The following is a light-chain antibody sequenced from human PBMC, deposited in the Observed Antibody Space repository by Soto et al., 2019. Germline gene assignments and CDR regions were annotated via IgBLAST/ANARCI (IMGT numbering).Light chain of an antibody. CDR2: GAS. V-gene: IGKV3-15*01. Sequence: VMTQAPATLSVSPGERATLSCRASQTINNNIAWYQLKDGQVPRLLIYGASTRATGIPARFSGSGSGTDFTLTISSLQPEDFATYYCQQSYSTSTFGQGTRLEIK. CDR1: QTINNN. J-gene: IGKJ5*01. CDR3: QQSYSTST.